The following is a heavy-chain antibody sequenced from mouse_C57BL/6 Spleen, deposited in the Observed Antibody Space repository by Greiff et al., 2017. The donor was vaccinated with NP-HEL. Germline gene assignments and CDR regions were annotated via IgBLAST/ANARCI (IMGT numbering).Heavy chain of an antibody. J-gene: IGHJ2*01. Sequence: DVKLVESGGGLVQPGGSLKLSCAASGFTFSDYYMYWVRQTPEKRLEWVAYISNGGGSTYYPDTVKGRFTISRDNAKNTLYLQMSRLKSEDTAMYYCARQWDEGYFDYWGQGTTLTVSS. CDR3: ARQWDEGYFDY. CDR2: ISNGGGST. V-gene: IGHV5-12*01. CDR1: GFTFSDYY. D-gene: IGHD4-1*01.